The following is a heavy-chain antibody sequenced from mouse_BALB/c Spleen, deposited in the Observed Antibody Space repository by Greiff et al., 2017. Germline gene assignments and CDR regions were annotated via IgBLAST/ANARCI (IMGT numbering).Heavy chain of an antibody. Sequence: QVQLQQSGADLAKPGASVKMSCKASGYTFTSYWMHWVNQRPGQGLEWIGYINPSTGYTEYNQKFKDKATLTADKSSSTTYMQLSSLTSEDSAVYYCARWGGSGVGYYTVDYWGQGTSVTVSS. CDR3: ARWGGSGVGYYTVDY. D-gene: IGHD1-1*01. CDR1: GYTFTSYW. V-gene: IGHV1-7*01. CDR2: INPSTGYT. J-gene: IGHJ4*01.